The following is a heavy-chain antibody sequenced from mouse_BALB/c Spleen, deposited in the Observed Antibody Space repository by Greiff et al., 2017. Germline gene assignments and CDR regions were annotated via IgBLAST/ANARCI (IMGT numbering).Heavy chain of an antibody. CDR2: IRYSGST. V-gene: IGHV3-2*02. CDR1: GYSITSDYA. J-gene: IGHJ4*01. Sequence: EVKLQESGPGLVKPSQSLSLTCTVTGYSITSDYAWNWIRQFPGNKLEWMGYIRYSGSTSYNPSLKSRISITRDTSKNQFFLQLNAVTTEDTATYYFARGGLLRDYYAMDYWGQGTSVTVSS. D-gene: IGHD2-3*01. CDR3: ARGGLLRDYYAMDY.